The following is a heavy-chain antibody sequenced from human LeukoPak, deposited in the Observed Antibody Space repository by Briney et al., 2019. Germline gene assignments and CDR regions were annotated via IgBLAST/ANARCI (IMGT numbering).Heavy chain of an antibody. J-gene: IGHJ4*02. CDR1: GYTFTGYY. CDR2: INPNSGDT. D-gene: IGHD3-22*01. CDR3: ARVDYYDSSGYYPFDY. Sequence: GASVKVSCKASGYTFTGYYMHWVRQAPGQGLEWMGRINPNSGDTNYAQKFQGRVTMTRDTSISTAYMELSRLRSDDTAVYYCARVDYYDSSGYYPFDYWGQGTLVTVSS. V-gene: IGHV1-2*06.